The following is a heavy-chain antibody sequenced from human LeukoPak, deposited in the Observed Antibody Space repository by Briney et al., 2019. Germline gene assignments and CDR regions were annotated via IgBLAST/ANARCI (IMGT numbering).Heavy chain of an antibody. D-gene: IGHD3-10*01. CDR1: GGSISSGSYY. CDR2: IYTSETT. J-gene: IGHJ4*02. Sequence: SETLSLTCTASGGSISSGSYYWSWIRQPAGKGLEWMGRIYTSETTNYNPSLKSRVTMSVDTSKNQFSLKLSSVTAADTAVYYCARGWFGELLNWGQGTLVTVSS. V-gene: IGHV4-61*02. CDR3: ARGWFGELLN.